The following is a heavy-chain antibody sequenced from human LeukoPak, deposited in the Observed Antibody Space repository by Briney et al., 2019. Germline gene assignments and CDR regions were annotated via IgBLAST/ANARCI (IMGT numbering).Heavy chain of an antibody. CDR1: GFPFSSYA. CDR2: ISGDGATT. D-gene: IGHD6-13*01. Sequence: GGSLRLSCAASGFPFSSYAMTWVRQAPGKGLEWVSSISGDGATTYHADSVKGRFTISRDNSKRTLYLHMNSLSAEDSVVYYCAKDSPPGYSSSWYVWGQGTLVTVSS. CDR3: AKDSPPGYSSSWYV. J-gene: IGHJ4*02. V-gene: IGHV3-23*01.